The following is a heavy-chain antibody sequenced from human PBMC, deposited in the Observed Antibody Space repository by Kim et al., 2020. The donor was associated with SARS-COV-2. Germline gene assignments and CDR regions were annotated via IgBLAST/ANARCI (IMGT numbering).Heavy chain of an antibody. Sequence: GRFTISRDNDKNSLYLKMNSLRAEDTAVYYCARDTSTGSSSWYDYYGMDVWGQGTTVTVSS. CDR3: ARDTSTGSSSWYDYYGMDV. V-gene: IGHV3-11*05. D-gene: IGHD6-13*01. J-gene: IGHJ6*02.